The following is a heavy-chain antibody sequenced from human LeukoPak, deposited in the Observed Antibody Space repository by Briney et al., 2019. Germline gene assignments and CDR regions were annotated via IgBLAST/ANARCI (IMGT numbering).Heavy chain of an antibody. CDR2: ISSTSRYT. J-gene: IGHJ4*02. V-gene: IGHV3-21*01. CDR3: AREMVGASTKAIDY. CDR1: GFTFSTYL. D-gene: IGHD1-26*01. Sequence: GGSLRLSCGASGFTFSTYLMIWVRQAPGKGLEWVSSISSTSRYTYYADSVKGRFIISRDNAKNSLYLQMDSLRAEETAVYYCAREMVGASTKAIDYWGQGTLVTVPS.